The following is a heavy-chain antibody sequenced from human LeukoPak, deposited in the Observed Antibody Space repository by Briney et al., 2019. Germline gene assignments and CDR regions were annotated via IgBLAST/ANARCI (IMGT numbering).Heavy chain of an antibody. CDR2: ISSDGSNR. V-gene: IGHV3-30*04. Sequence: GGSLRLSCAASGFTFRSYAMHWVRQAPGKGLEWVAVISSDGSNRYYADSVKGRFTISRDNSKNALYLQMNSLRPEDTAVYYCARFSPLVGAIDYWGQGALVTVSS. CDR3: ARFSPLVGAIDY. J-gene: IGHJ4*02. CDR1: GFTFRSYA. D-gene: IGHD1-26*01.